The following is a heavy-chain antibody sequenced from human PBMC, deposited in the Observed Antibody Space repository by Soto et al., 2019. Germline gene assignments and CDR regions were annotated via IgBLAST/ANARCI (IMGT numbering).Heavy chain of an antibody. J-gene: IGHJ4*02. CDR1: GFTFSSYA. Sequence: QVQLVESGGGVVQPGRSLRLSCAASGFTFSSYAMHWVRQAPGKGLEWVAVISYDGSNKYYADSVKGRFTISRDNSKNPVYLQMTSLRAEDTAVYYSARDGLVPAAPPWFDYGGQGTLVTVSS. V-gene: IGHV3-30-3*01. D-gene: IGHD2-2*01. CDR3: ARDGLVPAAPPWFDY. CDR2: ISYDGSNK.